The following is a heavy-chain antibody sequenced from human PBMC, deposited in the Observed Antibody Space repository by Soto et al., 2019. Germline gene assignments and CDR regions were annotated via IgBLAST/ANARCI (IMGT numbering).Heavy chain of an antibody. D-gene: IGHD3-22*01. V-gene: IGHV1-3*01. CDR1: GDTFTSYA. Sequence: GASVKVSCKASGDTFTSYAMHWVRQAPGQRLEWMGWINAGNGNTKYSQKFQGRVTITRDTSASTAYMELSSLKASDSAMYYCARLTLAHDSSGYHIFDYWGLGTLVTVSS. CDR3: ARLTLAHDSSGYHIFDY. CDR2: INAGNGNT. J-gene: IGHJ4*02.